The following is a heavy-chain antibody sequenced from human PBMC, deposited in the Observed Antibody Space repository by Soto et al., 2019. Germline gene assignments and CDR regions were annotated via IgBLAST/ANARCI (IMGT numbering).Heavy chain of an antibody. CDR3: ERFGNFGVVKYYFDY. Sequence: PSETLSLTCAVYGGSFSGYYWSWIRQPPGKGLEWIGEINHSGSTNYNPSLKSRVTISVDTSKNQFSLKLSSVTAADTAVYYCERFGNFGVVKYYFDYWGQGTLVTVYS. V-gene: IGHV4-34*01. CDR1: GGSFSGYY. J-gene: IGHJ4*02. D-gene: IGHD3-3*01. CDR2: INHSGST.